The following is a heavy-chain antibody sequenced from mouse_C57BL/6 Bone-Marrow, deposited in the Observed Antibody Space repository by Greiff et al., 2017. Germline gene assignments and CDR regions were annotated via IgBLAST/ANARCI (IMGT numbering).Heavy chain of an antibody. CDR1: GFTFSSYG. CDR2: ISSGGSYT. J-gene: IGHJ2*01. Sequence: EVKVVESGGDLVKPGGSLKLSCAASGFTFSSYGMSWVRQTPDKRLEWVANISSGGSYTYYPDSVKGRFTISRDNAKNTLYLQMSSLKSEDTAMYYCARQDYWGQGTTLTVSS. CDR3: ARQDY. V-gene: IGHV5-6*01.